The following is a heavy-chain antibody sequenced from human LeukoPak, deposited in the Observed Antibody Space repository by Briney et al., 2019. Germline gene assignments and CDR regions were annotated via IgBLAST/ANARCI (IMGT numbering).Heavy chain of an antibody. Sequence: GGSLRLSCGASGFSFSRYWMSWVRQAPGKGLEWVANMNQDGSEKYYVDFVKGRFTISRDNAKNSLYLLMNGLTADDTAVYYCARDGAAGVSGSFGDWGRGTLVTVSS. D-gene: IGHD3-10*01. CDR2: MNQDGSEK. V-gene: IGHV3-7*01. CDR1: GFSFSRYW. J-gene: IGHJ4*02. CDR3: ARDGAAGVSGSFGD.